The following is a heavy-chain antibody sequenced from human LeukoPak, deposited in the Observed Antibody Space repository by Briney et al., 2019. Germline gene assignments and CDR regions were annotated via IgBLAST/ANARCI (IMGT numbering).Heavy chain of an antibody. V-gene: IGHV3-33*01. Sequence: GGSLRLSCAASGFIFSNYGMHWVRQAPGKGLEWVAGIWYDGYNKFYADSAKGRFTISRDNSKNTLYLQMSSLRAEETAMYYCARVSHYGSGYYYTLAYWGQGTLVTVSS. CDR1: GFIFSNYG. D-gene: IGHD3-10*01. CDR3: ARVSHYGSGYYYTLAY. CDR2: IWYDGYNK. J-gene: IGHJ4*02.